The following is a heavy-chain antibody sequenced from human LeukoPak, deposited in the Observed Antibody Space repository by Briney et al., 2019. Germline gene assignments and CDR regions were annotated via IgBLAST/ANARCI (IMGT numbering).Heavy chain of an antibody. V-gene: IGHV3-30*02. Sequence: GGSLRLSCAASGFTFSSYGMHWVRQAPGKGLEWVAFIRYDGSNKYADSVKGRFTISRDNSKNTLYLQMNSLRAEDTAVYYCASSMATITSIDYWGQGTLVTVSS. CDR2: IRYDGSNK. CDR1: GFTFSSYG. J-gene: IGHJ4*02. CDR3: ASSMATITSIDY. D-gene: IGHD5-24*01.